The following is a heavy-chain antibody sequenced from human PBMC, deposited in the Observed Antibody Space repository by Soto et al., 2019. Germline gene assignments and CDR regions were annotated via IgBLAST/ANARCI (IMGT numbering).Heavy chain of an antibody. CDR1: GYTFTSYA. CDR3: ARDTADPLSYYYYYMDV. Sequence: ASVKVSCKGSGYTFTSYAMHWVRQAPGQRLEWMGWINAGNGNTKYSQKFQGRVTITRDTSASTAYMELSSLRSEDTAVYYCARDTADPLSYYYYYMDVWGKGTTVTVSS. J-gene: IGHJ6*03. V-gene: IGHV1-3*01. D-gene: IGHD5-18*01. CDR2: INAGNGNT.